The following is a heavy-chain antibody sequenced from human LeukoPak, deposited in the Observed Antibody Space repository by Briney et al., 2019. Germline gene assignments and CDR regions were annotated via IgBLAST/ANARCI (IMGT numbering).Heavy chain of an antibody. J-gene: IGHJ4*02. V-gene: IGHV1-2*02. Sequence: ASVKVSCKASGYTFTGYYMHWVRQAPGQGLEWMGWINPNSGGTNYAQKLQGRVTMTTDTSTSTAYMELRSLRSDDTAVYYCARWRLGELSLEDYWGQGTLVTVSS. CDR3: ARWRLGELSLEDY. D-gene: IGHD3-16*02. CDR1: GYTFTGYY. CDR2: INPNSGGT.